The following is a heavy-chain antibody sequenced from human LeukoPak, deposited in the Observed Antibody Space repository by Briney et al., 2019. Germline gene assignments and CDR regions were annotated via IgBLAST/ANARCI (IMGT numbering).Heavy chain of an antibody. CDR2: IYYSGST. CDR1: GGSISSGDYY. Sequence: PSQTLSLTCTVSGGSISSGDYYWSWIRQPPGKGLEWIGYIYYSGSTYYNPSLKSRVTISVDTSKNQFSLKLSSVTAADTAVYYCARGGSRYCSSTSCSNWFDPWGQGTLVTVSS. V-gene: IGHV4-30-4*01. D-gene: IGHD2-2*01. CDR3: ARGGSRYCSSTSCSNWFDP. J-gene: IGHJ5*02.